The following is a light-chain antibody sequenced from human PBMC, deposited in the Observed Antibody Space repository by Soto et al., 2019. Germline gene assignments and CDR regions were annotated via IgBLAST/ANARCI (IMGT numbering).Light chain of an antibody. J-gene: IGLJ1*01. CDR1: SSDVGGYNY. V-gene: IGLV2-14*01. CDR2: DVS. CDR3: SSYTSSSTLLV. Sequence: QSALTQPASVSGSPGQSITISCTGTSSDVGGYNYVSWYQQHPGKAPKLMIYDVSNRPSGVSNRFSGSKSGNKASLTISGLQAEDEADYYCSSYTSSSTLLVFGTGTNLTVL.